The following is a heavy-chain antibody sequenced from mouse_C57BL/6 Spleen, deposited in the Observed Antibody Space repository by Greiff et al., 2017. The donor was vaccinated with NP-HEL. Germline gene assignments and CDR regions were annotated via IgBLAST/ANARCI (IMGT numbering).Heavy chain of an antibody. CDR3: ARAFYYGSLYAMDY. V-gene: IGHV5-17*01. CDR2: ISSGSSTI. Sequence: EVKLVESGGGLVKPGGSLKLSCAASGFTFSDYGMHWVRQAPEKGLEWVAYISSGSSTIYYADTVKGRFTISRDNAKNTLFLQMTSLRSEDTAMYYCARAFYYGSLYAMDYWGQGTSVTVSS. D-gene: IGHD1-1*01. CDR1: GFTFSDYG. J-gene: IGHJ4*01.